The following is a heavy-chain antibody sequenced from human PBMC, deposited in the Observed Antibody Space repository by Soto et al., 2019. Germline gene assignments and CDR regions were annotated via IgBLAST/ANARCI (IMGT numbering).Heavy chain of an antibody. V-gene: IGHV3-20*04. CDR1: GFTFDDYG. CDR3: GRVDGASDYYCMDV. Sequence: EVQLVESGGGVVRPGGSLRLSCAASGFTFDDYGMSWVRQAPGKGLEWVSGINLNGGSTGYADSVKGRFTISRDNAKNSLYLQMSCLRAEDTALYYCGRVDGASDYYCMDVWGQGTTVTVSS. J-gene: IGHJ6*02. CDR2: INLNGGST. D-gene: IGHD4-17*01.